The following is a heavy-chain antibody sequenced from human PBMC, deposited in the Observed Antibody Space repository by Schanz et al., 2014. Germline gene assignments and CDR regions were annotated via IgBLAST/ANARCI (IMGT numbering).Heavy chain of an antibody. D-gene: IGHD6-19*01. J-gene: IGHJ3*02. V-gene: IGHV3-30*04. CDR2: VSHDGFTK. Sequence: QVQLEESGGGVVQPGGSLRLSCVASGFSFSGFAVHWVRQAPGKGLEWVSIVSHDGFTKHYADSVRGRFTLSRDNSKNTVYLQMNSLRAEHTALYFCATDYSGGACHIWGQGTMVTVSS. CDR3: ATDYSGGACHI. CDR1: GFSFSGFA.